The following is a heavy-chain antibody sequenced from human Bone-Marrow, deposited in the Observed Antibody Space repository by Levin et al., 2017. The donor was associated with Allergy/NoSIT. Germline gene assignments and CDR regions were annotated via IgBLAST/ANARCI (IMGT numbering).Heavy chain of an antibody. J-gene: IGHJ4*02. V-gene: IGHV3-48*01. Sequence: GESLKISCTVSGFSISDYNIHWVRQAPGKGLECISYISVDTGAIYYAESVKGRFIISRDNAKNSVDLQMNSLGAEDTAVYHCGRGLGISHWGQGTLVTVSS. CDR3: GRGLGISH. CDR2: ISVDTGAI. CDR1: GFSISDYN. D-gene: IGHD7-27*01.